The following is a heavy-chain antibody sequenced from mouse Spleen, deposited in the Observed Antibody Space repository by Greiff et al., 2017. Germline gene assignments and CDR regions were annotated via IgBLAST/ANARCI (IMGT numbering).Heavy chain of an antibody. J-gene: IGHJ2*01. CDR2: INPNYGTT. CDR1: GYSFTDYN. D-gene: IGHD1-1*01. V-gene: IGHV1-39*01. Sequence: VQLKQSGPELVKPGASVKISCKASGYSFTDYNMNWVKQSNGKSLEWIGVINPNYGTTSYNQKFKGKATLTVDQSSSTAYMQLNSLTSEDSAVYYCARNDYYGSSYYFDYWGQGTTLTVSS. CDR3: ARNDYYGSSYYFDY.